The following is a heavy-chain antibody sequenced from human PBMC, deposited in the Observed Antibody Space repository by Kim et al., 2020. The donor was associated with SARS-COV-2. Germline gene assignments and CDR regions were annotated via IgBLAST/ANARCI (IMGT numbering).Heavy chain of an antibody. D-gene: IGHD2-2*01. Sequence: GGSLRLSCAASGFTFSSYGMHWVRQAPGKGLEWVAVICYDGNKTYYAESVKGRFTVSRDNSQNTLYLQMNSLRAEDTAVYYCVKAAGSSSTVLSFDSWGQGTLVTVSS. CDR1: GFTFSSYG. J-gene: IGHJ4*02. CDR2: ICYDGNKT. V-gene: IGHV3-33*06. CDR3: VKAAGSSSTVLSFDS.